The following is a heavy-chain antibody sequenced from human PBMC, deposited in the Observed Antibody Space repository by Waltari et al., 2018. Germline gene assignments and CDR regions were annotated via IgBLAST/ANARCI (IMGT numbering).Heavy chain of an antibody. CDR3: ARLKFMVNWYFDL. D-gene: IGHD2-21*01. J-gene: IGHJ2*01. Sequence: QLQLQESGPGLVKPSETLCLTCTVSGGSISSSSYYWGGLRQPPGKGLYGIWCIYYSGRTYYTPSLKSRVTISVDTSKNQFSLKLSSVTAADTAVYYCARLKFMVNWYFDLWGRGTLVTVSS. CDR1: GGSISSSSYY. V-gene: IGHV4-39*01. CDR2: IYYSGRT.